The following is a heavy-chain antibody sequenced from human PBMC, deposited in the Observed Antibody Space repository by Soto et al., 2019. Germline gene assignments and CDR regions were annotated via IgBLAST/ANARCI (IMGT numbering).Heavy chain of an antibody. V-gene: IGHV3-11*01. D-gene: IGHD3-10*01. CDR2: ISSGSTTI. CDR3: ARDPLYYGSGFDY. J-gene: IGHJ4*02. Sequence: PGGSLRLSCVASGFPFGDYYMSWIRQAPGKGLEWISYISSGSTTIYYADSVKGRFTISRDDAKNSLYLQMNSLRAEDTALYYCARDPLYYGSGFDYWGRGTLVTVSS. CDR1: GFPFGDYY.